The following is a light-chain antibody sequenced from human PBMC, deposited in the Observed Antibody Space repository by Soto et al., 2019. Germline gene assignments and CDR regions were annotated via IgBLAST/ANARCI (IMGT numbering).Light chain of an antibody. V-gene: IGLV2-8*01. CDR2: EVN. CDR3: TSYAGSNTWV. Sequence: QSALTQPPSASGSPGQSVTISCTGTTSDVGGFNYVSWCQQYPGKAPKLIIYEVNKRPSGVPDRFSGSKSGSTASLTVSGLQAEDEADYYCTSYAGSNTWVFGGGTKVTVL. CDR1: TSDVGGFNY. J-gene: IGLJ3*02.